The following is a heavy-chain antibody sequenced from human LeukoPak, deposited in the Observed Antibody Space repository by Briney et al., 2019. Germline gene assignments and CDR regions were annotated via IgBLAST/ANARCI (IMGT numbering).Heavy chain of an antibody. D-gene: IGHD4-11*01. CDR2: MSYGGTP. J-gene: IGHJ3*02. Sequence: PSETLSLTCTVSGGSFSTISYYWGWIRQPPGKGLEWIGSMSYGGTPFYNPSLRSRVTISVDTSRNHFSLKLISVTAADTAVYQCARQPIQYLSDAFDIWGQGTMVTVSS. V-gene: IGHV4-39*01. CDR1: GGSFSTISYY. CDR3: ARQPIQYLSDAFDI.